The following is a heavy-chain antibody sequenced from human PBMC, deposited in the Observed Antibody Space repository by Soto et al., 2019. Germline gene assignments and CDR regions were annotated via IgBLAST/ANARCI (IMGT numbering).Heavy chain of an antibody. CDR2: ISSSSSTI. V-gene: IGHV3-48*02. J-gene: IGHJ6*02. D-gene: IGHD1-26*01. CDR1: GFTFSSYS. CDR3: ARDLYSGSPRDYYYYGMDV. Sequence: GGSLRLSCAASGFTFSSYSMNWVRQAPGKGLEWVSYISSSSSTIYYADSVKGRFTISRDNAKNSLYLQMNSLRDEDTAVYYCARDLYSGSPRDYYYYGMDVWGQGTTVTVSS.